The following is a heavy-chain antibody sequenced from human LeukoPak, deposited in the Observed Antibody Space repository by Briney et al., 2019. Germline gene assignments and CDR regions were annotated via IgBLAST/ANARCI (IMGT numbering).Heavy chain of an antibody. CDR2: ISWNSGSI. J-gene: IGHJ3*02. CDR1: GFTFDDYA. V-gene: IGHV3-9*01. CDR3: AKDFREGFDVFDI. Sequence: GGSLRLSCAASGFTFDDYAMHWVRQAPGKGLEWVSGISWNSGSIVYADSVKGRFTISRDNAKNSLYLQMNSLRAEDTALYYCAKDFREGFDVFDIGGQGTMVTVS.